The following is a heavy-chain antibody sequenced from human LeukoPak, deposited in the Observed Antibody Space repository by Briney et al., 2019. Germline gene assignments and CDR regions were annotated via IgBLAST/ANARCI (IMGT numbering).Heavy chain of an antibody. CDR3: AREYGGNPGLFGY. CDR1: GYTFIGYS. D-gene: IGHD4-23*01. CDR2: ITPYNGNT. J-gene: IGHJ4*02. Sequence: GASVKVSCTASGYTFIGYSISWVRQAPGHGLEWMGWITPYNGNTNYVQNFQGRVTMTTDTSTSTAYMELRSLRSDDTAVYYCAREYGGNPGLFGYWGQGTLVTVSS. V-gene: IGHV1-18*01.